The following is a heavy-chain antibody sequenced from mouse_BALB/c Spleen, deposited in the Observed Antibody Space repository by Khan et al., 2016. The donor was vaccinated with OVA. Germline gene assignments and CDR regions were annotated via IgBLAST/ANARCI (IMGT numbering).Heavy chain of an antibody. D-gene: IGHD2-14*01. J-gene: IGHJ4*01. CDR3: ARAYYRYDGYYAMDY. CDR2: IWGGGGT. V-gene: IGHV2-6-4*01. Sequence: QMQLEESGPGLVAPSQSLSITCTVSGFSLSRYNIHWVRQPPGKGLEWLGMIWGGGGTDYNSNLKSRLNISKDNSKSQVFLKMNSLQTDDTAMYYCARAYYRYDGYYAMDYWGQGTSVTVSS. CDR1: GFSLSRYN.